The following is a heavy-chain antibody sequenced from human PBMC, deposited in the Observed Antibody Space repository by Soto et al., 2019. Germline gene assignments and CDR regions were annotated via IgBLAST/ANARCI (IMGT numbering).Heavy chain of an antibody. CDR3: ARARGARYFDD. CDR1: GGSISSGGYS. J-gene: IGHJ4*02. Sequence: SETLSLTCAVSGGSISSGGYSWSWIRQPPGKGLEWIGYIYHSGSTYYNPSLKSRVTISVDTSKNQFSLKLSSVTAADTAVYYGARARGARYFDDWGQGTLVTVSS. D-gene: IGHD2-15*01. V-gene: IGHV4-30-2*05. CDR2: IYHSGST.